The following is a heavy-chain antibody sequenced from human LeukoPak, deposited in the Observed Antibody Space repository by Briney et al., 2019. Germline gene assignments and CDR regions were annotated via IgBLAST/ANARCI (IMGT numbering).Heavy chain of an antibody. CDR1: GFTFSNAW. J-gene: IGHJ3*02. D-gene: IGHD6-13*01. Sequence: GGSLRLSCTASGFTFSNAWMSWVRQAPGKGLEWVGRIKSKTDGGTTDYAAPVKGRFTISRDNSKNTLYLQMNSLRAEDTAVYYCAKDLWGSSWSEGLLNAFDIWGQGTMVTVSS. CDR3: AKDLWGSSWSEGLLNAFDI. CDR2: IKSKTDGGTT. V-gene: IGHV3-15*01.